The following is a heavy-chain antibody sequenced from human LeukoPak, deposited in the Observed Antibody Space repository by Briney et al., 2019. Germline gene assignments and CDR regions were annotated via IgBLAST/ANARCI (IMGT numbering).Heavy chain of an antibody. J-gene: IGHJ4*02. CDR3: ARVGLRSYPFDY. V-gene: IGHV4-31*03. CDR2: IYYSGST. CDR1: GGSISSGGYY. Sequence: PSQTLSLTCTVSGGSISSGGYYWSWIRQHPGKGLEWIGYIYYSGSTNYNPSLKSRVTMSVDTSKNQFSLKLSSVTAADTAVYYCARVGLRSYPFDYWGQGTLVTVSS. D-gene: IGHD4-17*01.